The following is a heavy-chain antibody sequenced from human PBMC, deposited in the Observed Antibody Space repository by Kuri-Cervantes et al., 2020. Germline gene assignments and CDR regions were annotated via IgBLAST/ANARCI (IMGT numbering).Heavy chain of an antibody. CDR2: FSYSGST. CDR3: ARDTDTGYDSHYFDY. D-gene: IGHD5-12*01. V-gene: IGHV4-59*01. Sequence: SETLSLTCTVSGASISSYYWSWIRQPPGKGLEWIGFFSYSGSTNNNPSLKSRVTMSLDMSKNQISLKLSSVTAADTAVYYCARDTDTGYDSHYFDYWGQGTLVTVSS. CDR1: GASISSYY. J-gene: IGHJ4*02.